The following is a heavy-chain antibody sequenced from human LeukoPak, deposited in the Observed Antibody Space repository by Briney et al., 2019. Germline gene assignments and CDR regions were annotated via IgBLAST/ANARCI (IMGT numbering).Heavy chain of an antibody. CDR3: ARFGSSTWYKGAFDI. V-gene: IGHV4-39*07. Sequence: PSETLSLTCSVSRGSINSRSDYWWAWIRQPPGKGLEWIGEIVHSGNTKYNPSLKSRVTISVDTSKNQFSLNLTSVTAADTAVYYCARFGSSTWYKGAFDIWGQGTMVTVAS. J-gene: IGHJ3*02. CDR1: RGSINSRSDY. CDR2: IVHSGNT. D-gene: IGHD1-1*01.